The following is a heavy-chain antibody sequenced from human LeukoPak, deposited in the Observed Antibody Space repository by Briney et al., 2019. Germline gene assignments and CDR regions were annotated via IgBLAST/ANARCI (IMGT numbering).Heavy chain of an antibody. Sequence: GGSLRLSCAVSGFTFSSYAMSWVRQAPGKGLEWVSGISGSGGNTYYADSVKGRFTISRDNSQNTLYLQMNSLRAEDTAVYYCAKKRQYSSSSADYWGQGTLVTVSS. CDR2: ISGSGGNT. V-gene: IGHV3-23*01. J-gene: IGHJ4*02. D-gene: IGHD6-6*01. CDR3: AKKRQYSSSSADY. CDR1: GFTFSSYA.